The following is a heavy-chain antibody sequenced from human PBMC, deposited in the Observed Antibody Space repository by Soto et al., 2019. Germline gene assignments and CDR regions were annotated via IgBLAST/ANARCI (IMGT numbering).Heavy chain of an antibody. CDR3: TRDAMHYYGSGSYLGMPGYYYYYGMDV. CDR1: GFTFGDYA. V-gene: IGHV3-49*04. D-gene: IGHD3-10*01. J-gene: IGHJ6*02. CDR2: IRSKAYGGTT. Sequence: GGSLRLSCTASGFTFGDYAMSWVRQAPGKGLEWVGFIRSKAYGGTTEYAASVKGRFTISRDDSKSIAYLQMNSLKTEDTAVYYCTRDAMHYYGSGSYLGMPGYYYYYGMDVWGQGTTVTVSS.